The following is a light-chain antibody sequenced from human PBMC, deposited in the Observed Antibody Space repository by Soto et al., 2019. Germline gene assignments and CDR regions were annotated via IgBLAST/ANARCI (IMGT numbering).Light chain of an antibody. CDR2: GAS. V-gene: IGKV3-20*01. CDR1: QSVSSSY. Sequence: IVMTQSPDTLYVSPWEGATLSCRASQSVSSSYLAWYQQKPGQAPRLLIYGASSRATGIPDRFSGSGSGTDFTLTISRLEPEDFAVYYCQQYGSSPWTFGQGTKVDIK. J-gene: IGKJ1*01. CDR3: QQYGSSPWT.